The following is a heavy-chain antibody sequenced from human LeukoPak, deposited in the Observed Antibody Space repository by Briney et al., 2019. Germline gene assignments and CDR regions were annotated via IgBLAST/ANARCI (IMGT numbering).Heavy chain of an antibody. J-gene: IGHJ3*02. CDR3: ARPLGYCSSTSCYRDAFDI. V-gene: IGHV1-2*02. CDR1: GYTFSGYY. D-gene: IGHD2-2*01. Sequence: ASVKVSCKAPGYTFSGYYLHWVRQAPGQGLEWMGWINPSSGGTNYAQKFQGRVTITADESTSTAYMELSSLRSEDTAVYYCARPLGYCSSTSCYRDAFDIWGQGTMVTVSS. CDR2: INPSSGGT.